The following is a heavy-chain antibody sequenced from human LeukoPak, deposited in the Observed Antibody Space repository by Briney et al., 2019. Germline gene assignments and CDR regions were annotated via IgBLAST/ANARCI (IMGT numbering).Heavy chain of an antibody. CDR2: ISGSGGST. V-gene: IGHV3-23*01. CDR3: ALQWSFIVVVPAAIPFY. J-gene: IGHJ4*02. CDR1: GFTFSSYA. Sequence: SGGSLRLSCAASGFTFSSYAMSWVRQAPGKGLEWVSAISGSGGSTYYADSVKGRFTISRGNSKNTLYLQMNSLRAEDTAVYYCALQWSFIVVVPAAIPFYWGQGTLVTVSS. D-gene: IGHD2-2*01.